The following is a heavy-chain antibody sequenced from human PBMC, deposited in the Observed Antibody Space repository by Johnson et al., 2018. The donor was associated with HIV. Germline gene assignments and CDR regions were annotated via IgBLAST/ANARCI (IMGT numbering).Heavy chain of an antibody. V-gene: IGHV3-64*01. Sequence: VQLVESGGGLVQPGGSLRLSCAASGFTFSSYAMHWVRQAPGKGLEYVSAISSNGGSTYHANSVKGRFTISRDNSKNTLYLQMGSLSAEDMAVYYCARNYYDSSVHAFDIWGQGTKVTVSS. CDR2: ISSNGGST. CDR1: GFTFSSYA. D-gene: IGHD3-22*01. CDR3: ARNYYDSSVHAFDI. J-gene: IGHJ3*02.